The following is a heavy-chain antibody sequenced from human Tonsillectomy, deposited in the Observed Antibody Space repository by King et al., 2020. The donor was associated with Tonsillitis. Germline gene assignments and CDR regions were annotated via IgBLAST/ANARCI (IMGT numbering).Heavy chain of an antibody. J-gene: IGHJ5*02. CDR3: ARGTRTELWGRVNRFDP. V-gene: IGHV1-2*04. Sequence: QLVQSGAEVKKPGASVKVSCKASGYTFTGYSIHWIRQAPGQGPEWMGWINPDSGGTNYAQKFQGWVTMTRDKSISTAYMELSSLRSDDTALYYCARGTRTELWGRVNRFDPWGQGTLVTVSS. CDR2: INPDSGGT. CDR1: GYTFTGYS. D-gene: IGHD3-16*01.